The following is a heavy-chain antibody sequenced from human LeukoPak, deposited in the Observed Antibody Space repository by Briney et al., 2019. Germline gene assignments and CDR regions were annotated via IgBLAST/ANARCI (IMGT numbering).Heavy chain of an antibody. V-gene: IGHV3-23*01. CDR1: GFTFNSCA. Sequence: GGSLRLSCAASGFTFNSCAMSWVRLAPGKGLEWVSAISGSEDSTHYADSVKGRFTISRDKSKNTLYLQMNSLRAEDAAVYYCAKDRLRATVTSFDYWGQGTLVTVSS. J-gene: IGHJ4*02. CDR2: ISGSEDST. D-gene: IGHD4-17*01. CDR3: AKDRLRATVTSFDY.